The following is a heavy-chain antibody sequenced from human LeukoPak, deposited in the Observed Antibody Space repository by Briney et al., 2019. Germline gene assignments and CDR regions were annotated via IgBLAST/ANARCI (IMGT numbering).Heavy chain of an antibody. D-gene: IGHD3-16*02. J-gene: IGHJ4*02. CDR3: PKDGRVSGSYRRDFDY. CDR2: ISGSGGST. V-gene: IGHV3-23*01. Sequence: GGSLRLACAASGFTFSSYAMSWVRQAPGKGLEWFSAISGSGGSTYYADSVKGRFTISRDNSKNTLYLQMNSLSAEDTAVYYCPKDGRVSGSYRRDFDYWGQGTLVTVSS. CDR1: GFTFSSYA.